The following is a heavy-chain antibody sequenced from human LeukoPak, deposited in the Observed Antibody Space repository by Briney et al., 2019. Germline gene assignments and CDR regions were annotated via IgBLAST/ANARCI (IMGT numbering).Heavy chain of an antibody. V-gene: IGHV7-4-1*02. CDR3: ARDPLLRAFDI. J-gene: IGHJ3*02. D-gene: IGHD1-26*01. CDR1: GYTFTNFG. Sequence: ASVKVSCKASGYTFTNFGINWVRQAPGQGLEWVGWINTNTGNPSYVQGFAGRFVFSLDTSVNTAYLQINSLKAEDTAVYYCARDPLLRAFDIWGQGTMVTVSS. CDR2: INTNTGNP.